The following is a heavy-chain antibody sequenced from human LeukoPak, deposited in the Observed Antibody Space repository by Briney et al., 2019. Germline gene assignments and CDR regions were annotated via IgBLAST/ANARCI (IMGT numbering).Heavy chain of an antibody. Sequence: ASVKVSCKASGYTFTSYAMNWVRQAPGQGLEWMGWINTKTGNPTYAQGFTGRFVFSLDTSVSTAYLQISSLKAEDTAVYYRARGSTNGVWTYWNYYYYYYMDVWGKGTTVTVSS. CDR3: ARGSTNGVWTYWNYYYYYYMDV. CDR1: GYTFTSYA. J-gene: IGHJ6*03. V-gene: IGHV7-4-1*02. CDR2: INTKTGNP. D-gene: IGHD2-8*01.